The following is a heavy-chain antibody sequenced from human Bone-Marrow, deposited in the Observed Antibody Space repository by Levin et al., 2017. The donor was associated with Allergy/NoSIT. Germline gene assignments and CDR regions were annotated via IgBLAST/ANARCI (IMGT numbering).Heavy chain of an antibody. CDR3: ARGPGLAVGKGYFDS. Sequence: SCAASGFSLSNFAMHWVRQAPGKGLEWVASIPHDGAKTYYTDSVRGRFTISRDNSKNTLFVEMNSLRVEDTAVYHCARGPGLAVGKGYFDSWGQGTLVTVSS. CDR1: GFSLSNFA. J-gene: IGHJ4*02. D-gene: IGHD6-19*01. CDR2: IPHDGAKT. V-gene: IGHV3-30-3*01.